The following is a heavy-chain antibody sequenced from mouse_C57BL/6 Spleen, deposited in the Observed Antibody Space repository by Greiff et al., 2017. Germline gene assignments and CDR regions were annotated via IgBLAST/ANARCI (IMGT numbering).Heavy chain of an antibody. D-gene: IGHD1-1*01. V-gene: IGHV1-7*01. CDR3: ARFITTVDYYFDY. CDR1: GYTFTSYW. Sequence: VKLQESGAELAKPGASVKLSCKASGYTFTSYWMHWVKQRPGQGLEWIGYINPSSGYTKYNQKFKDKATLTADKSSSTAYMQLSSLTNEDSAVYYCARFITTVDYYFDYWGQGTTLTVSS. CDR2: INPSSGYT. J-gene: IGHJ2*01.